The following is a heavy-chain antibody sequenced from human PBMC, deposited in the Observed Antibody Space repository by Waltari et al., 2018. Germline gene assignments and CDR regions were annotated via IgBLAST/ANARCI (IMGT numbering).Heavy chain of an antibody. Sequence: QVQLVQSGAEVKKPGASVKVSCKASGYTSTSYYMNWVRQAPGQGLECMGIINPSVGSTGSAQKFQGRVTMTRDTSTSTVYMEVSSLRSEDTAVYYCGGDSFYGGNPEAAFDIWGQGTMVTVSS. CDR2: INPSVGST. D-gene: IGHD2-15*01. V-gene: IGHV1-46*01. CDR1: GYTSTSYY. CDR3: GGDSFYGGNPEAAFDI. J-gene: IGHJ3*02.